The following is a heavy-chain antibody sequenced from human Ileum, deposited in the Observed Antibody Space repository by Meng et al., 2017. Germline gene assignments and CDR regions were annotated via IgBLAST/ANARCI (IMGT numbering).Heavy chain of an antibody. CDR3: ARHGAFRSHLDD. Sequence: QLQLQESGPGLVKPSETLSLTCSVSGGSISSRTSYWGWIRQPPGMGLEWIVSFFYGGTTYYNPSLESRDTTSVDTSKSQFSLNLKSVSAADTAVYFCARHGAFRSHLDDWGQGTLVTVSS. CDR2: FFYGGTT. J-gene: IGHJ4*02. D-gene: IGHD3-3*02. CDR1: GGSISSRTSY. V-gene: IGHV4-39*01.